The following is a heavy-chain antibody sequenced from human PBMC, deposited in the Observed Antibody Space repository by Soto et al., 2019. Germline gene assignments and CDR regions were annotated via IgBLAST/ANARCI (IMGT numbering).Heavy chain of an antibody. J-gene: IGHJ4*02. CDR2: INPNSGDT. CDR3: ARGALSGFFIY. D-gene: IGHD3-3*01. V-gene: IGHV1-2*02. Sequence: ASVKVSCKASGYTFIDFFIHWVRQAPGQGLEWMGWINPNSGDTNYAQSFQGRVAMTRDTSVTTAFMELNSLRPDDTAVYFCARGALSGFFIYWGQGALVTV. CDR1: GYTFIDFF.